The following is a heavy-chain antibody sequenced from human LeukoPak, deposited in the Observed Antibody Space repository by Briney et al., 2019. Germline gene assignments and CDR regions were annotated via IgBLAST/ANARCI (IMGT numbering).Heavy chain of an antibody. CDR2: ISGSGVST. Sequence: GGSLRLSCAASGFTFSSYAMSWVRQASGKGLEWVSTISGSGVSTYYADSVKGRFTISRDNSKNTLYLQMGSLRAEDMAVYYCARTSIAAREADYWGQGTLVTVSS. CDR1: GFTFSSYA. V-gene: IGHV3-23*01. D-gene: IGHD6-6*01. J-gene: IGHJ4*02. CDR3: ARTSIAAREADY.